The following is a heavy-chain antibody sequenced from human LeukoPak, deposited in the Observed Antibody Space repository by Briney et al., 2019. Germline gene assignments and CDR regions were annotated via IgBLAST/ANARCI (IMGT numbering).Heavy chain of an antibody. CDR1: GGSFSGYY. CDR2: INHSGST. V-gene: IGHV4-34*01. CDR3: ASFSSGWYYNWFDP. J-gene: IGHJ5*02. D-gene: IGHD6-19*01. Sequence: SETLSLTCAVYGGSFSGYYWSWIRQPPGKGLEWIGEINHSGSTNYNPSLKSRVTISVDTSKNQFSLKLSSVTAADTAVYYCASFSSGWYYNWFDPWGQGTLVTVSS.